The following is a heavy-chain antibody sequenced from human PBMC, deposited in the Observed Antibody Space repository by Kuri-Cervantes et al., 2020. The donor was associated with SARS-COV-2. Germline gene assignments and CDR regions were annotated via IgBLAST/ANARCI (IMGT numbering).Heavy chain of an antibody. Sequence: GESLKISCAASGFSFSDYVMTWVRQAPGKGLEWVSIINDAGTTTHYADSVKGRFTISRDNSKNTVYLQMYNLEVEDTAVYFCATGFTSVWFRPLAYWGQGTLVTVSS. CDR3: ATGFTSVWFRPLAY. CDR1: GFSFSDYV. D-gene: IGHD3-10*01. V-gene: IGHV3-23*01. J-gene: IGHJ4*02. CDR2: INDAGTTT.